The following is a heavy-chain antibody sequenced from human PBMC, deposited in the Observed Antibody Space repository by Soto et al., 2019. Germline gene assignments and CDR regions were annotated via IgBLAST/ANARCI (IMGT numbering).Heavy chain of an antibody. CDR3: ARVGSSGSGSLLDY. Sequence: PSETLSLTCAVYGGSFSGYYWSWIRQPPGKGLEWIGEINHSGSTNYNPSLKSRVTISVDTSKNQFSLKLSSVTAADTAVYYCARVGSSGSGSLLDYWGQGTLVTVSS. V-gene: IGHV4-34*01. CDR2: INHSGST. D-gene: IGHD1-26*01. CDR1: GGSFSGYY. J-gene: IGHJ4*02.